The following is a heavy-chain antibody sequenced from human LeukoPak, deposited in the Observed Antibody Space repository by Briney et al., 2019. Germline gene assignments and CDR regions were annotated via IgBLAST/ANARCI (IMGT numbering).Heavy chain of an antibody. J-gene: IGHJ4*02. CDR1: GGSISSSSYY. CDR3: ARDLPLGSSWYIPNDY. D-gene: IGHD6-13*01. Sequence: SETLSLTCTVSGGSISSSSYYWGWIRQPPGKGLEWIGSIYYSGSTYYNPSLKSRVTISVDTSKNQFSLKLSSVTAADTAVYYCARDLPLGSSWYIPNDYWGQGTLVTVSS. V-gene: IGHV4-39*02. CDR2: IYYSGST.